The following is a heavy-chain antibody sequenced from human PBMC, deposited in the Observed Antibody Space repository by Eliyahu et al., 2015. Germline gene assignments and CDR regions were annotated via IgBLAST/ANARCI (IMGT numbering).Heavy chain of an antibody. J-gene: IGHJ5*02. Sequence: QVQLVQSGAEVKNPGDSVKVSCKASGYSLSXFYMHWARQAPGQGLEWMGWINPNGGGTHFEEKFRGKVTMTRDTSINTAYMEMTSLRSDDTAVYYCARERSQCSGGTCHRRTFDPWGQGTLVTVSS. CDR3: ARERSQCSGGTCHRRTFDP. CDR1: GYSLSXFY. D-gene: IGHD2-15*01. V-gene: IGHV1-2*02. CDR2: INPNGGGT.